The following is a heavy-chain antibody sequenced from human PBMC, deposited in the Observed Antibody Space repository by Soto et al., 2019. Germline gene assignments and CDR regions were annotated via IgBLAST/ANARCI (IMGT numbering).Heavy chain of an antibody. J-gene: IGHJ4*02. CDR1: GFTFSSFA. D-gene: IGHD3-10*01. Sequence: EVQLLESGGGLVQPGGSLRLSCAASGFTFSSFAMSWVRQTPGKGLQWVSSITGNGGTTYYADSVNGRFTMSRDNSENKLFLQMYSVRVEDTAVYYCAKDRPNYFGSGGNYDRSGGDYWGQGTLVTVSS. V-gene: IGHV3-23*01. CDR3: AKDRPNYFGSGGNYDRSGGDY. CDR2: ITGNGGTT.